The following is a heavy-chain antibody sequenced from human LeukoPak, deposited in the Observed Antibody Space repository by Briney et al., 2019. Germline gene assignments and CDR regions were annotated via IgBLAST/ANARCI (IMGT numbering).Heavy chain of an antibody. V-gene: IGHV4-59*01. Sequence: PSETLSHTCTVSGGSISSYYWSWIRQPPGKGLEWIGYIYYGGSTNYNPSLKSRVTISVDTSKNQFSLKLSSVTAADTAVYYCARDWILWFGDTRRSYWCFDLWGRGTLVTVSS. J-gene: IGHJ2*01. CDR1: GGSISSYY. CDR3: ARDWILWFGDTRRSYWCFDL. D-gene: IGHD3-10*01. CDR2: IYYGGST.